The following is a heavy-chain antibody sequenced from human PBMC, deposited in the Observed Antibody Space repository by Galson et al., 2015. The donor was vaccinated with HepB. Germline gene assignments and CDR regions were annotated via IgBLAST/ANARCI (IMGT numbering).Heavy chain of an antibody. V-gene: IGHV3-74*03. CDR1: GFTFSSYW. J-gene: IGHJ4*02. Sequence: SLRLSCAASGFTFSSYWMHWVRQAPGKGLVWVSHINNDGTTTTYADSVKGRFTISRDNARNTLHLQMNSLRAEDTAIYYCVRDNWGIHSWGQGTLVTVSS. CDR2: INNDGTTT. CDR3: VRDNWGIHS. D-gene: IGHD7-27*01.